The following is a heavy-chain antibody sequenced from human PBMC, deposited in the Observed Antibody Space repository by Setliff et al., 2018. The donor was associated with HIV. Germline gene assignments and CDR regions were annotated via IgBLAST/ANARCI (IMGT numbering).Heavy chain of an antibody. V-gene: IGHV4-39*07. CDR3: TRQSPVAGSGAFDI. Sequence: PSETLSLTCTVSGGSISSSNYYWGWIRQPPGKGLEWIGSIYYSGSTNYNPSLKSRVTISVDTSKNQFSVRVTSVTATDTAVYYCTRQSPVAGSGAFDIWGQGTMVTVSS. CDR1: GGSISSSNYY. CDR2: IYYSGST. J-gene: IGHJ3*02. D-gene: IGHD6-19*01.